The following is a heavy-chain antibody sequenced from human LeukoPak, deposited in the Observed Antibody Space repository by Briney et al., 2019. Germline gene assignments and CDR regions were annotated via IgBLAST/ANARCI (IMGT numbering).Heavy chain of an antibody. V-gene: IGHV4-38-2*02. CDR1: GYSITTGYY. CDR2: IYHSGST. CDR3: ARAALGYYYMDV. Sequence: SETLSLTCTVSGYSITTGYYWGWIRPPPGKGLEWIGSIYHSGSTYYNPSLKSRVTISVDTSKNQFSLKLSSVTAADTAVYYCARAALGYYYMDVWGKGTTVTVS. J-gene: IGHJ6*03. D-gene: IGHD3-16*01.